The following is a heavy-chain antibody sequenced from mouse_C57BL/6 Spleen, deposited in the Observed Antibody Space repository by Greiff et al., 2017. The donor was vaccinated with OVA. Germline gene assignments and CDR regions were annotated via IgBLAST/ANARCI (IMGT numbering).Heavy chain of an antibody. D-gene: IGHD2-4*01. J-gene: IGHJ1*03. CDR1: GYTFTDYY. CDR2: INPNNGGT. Sequence: EVQLQQSGPELVKPGASVKISCKASGYTFTDYYMNWVKQSHGKSLEWIGDINPNNGGTSYNQKFKGKATLTVDKSSSTAYMELRSLTSEDSAVYYCAEGDYDGYFDVWGTGTTVTVSS. CDR3: AEGDYDGYFDV. V-gene: IGHV1-26*01.